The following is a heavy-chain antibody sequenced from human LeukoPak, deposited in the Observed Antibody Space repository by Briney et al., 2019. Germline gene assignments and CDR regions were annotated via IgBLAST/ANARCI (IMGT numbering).Heavy chain of an antibody. J-gene: IGHJ4*02. CDR1: GFAFSSYW. V-gene: IGHV3-7*03. Sequence: GGSLRLSCAASGFAFSSYWMSWVRQAPGKGLEWVANIRQDGSERYYVDSVKGRFTISRDDAKNLLYLQMDSLRAEDTAVYYCARGAQWLAGRFDYWGQGTLVAVSS. D-gene: IGHD6-19*01. CDR2: IRQDGSER. CDR3: ARGAQWLAGRFDY.